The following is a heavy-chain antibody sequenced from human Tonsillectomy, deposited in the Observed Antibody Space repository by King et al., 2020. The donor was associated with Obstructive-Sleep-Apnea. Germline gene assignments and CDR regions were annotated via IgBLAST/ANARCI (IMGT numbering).Heavy chain of an antibody. CDR2: IYWDDNK. CDR1: GFSLSTTGVG. V-gene: IGHV2-5*02. CDR3: GRIAAAYKSPTFDY. Sequence: TLKESGPTLVKPTQTLTLTCTFSGFSLSTTGVGVGWIRQPPGKALEWLALIYWDDNKRYSPSLKSRLTITKDTSKNQVVLTMTNVDPVDTATYYFGRIAAAYKSPTFDYWGQGTLVTVSS. J-gene: IGHJ4*02. D-gene: IGHD6-13*01.